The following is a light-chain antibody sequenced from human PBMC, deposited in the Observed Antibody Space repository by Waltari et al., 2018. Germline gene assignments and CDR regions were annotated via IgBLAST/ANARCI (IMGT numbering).Light chain of an antibody. CDR1: STDVVGYDP. Sequence: QSALTQPPSASGSPGPSITISCTGISTDVVGYDPVVWYQQHPGKAPKLLIYEVTKRPSGVPDRFSGSKSDNTASLAVSGLQAEDEADYYCSSYAGGSSLMFGGGTKLTVL. J-gene: IGLJ3*02. V-gene: IGLV2-8*01. CDR3: SSYAGGSSLM. CDR2: EVT.